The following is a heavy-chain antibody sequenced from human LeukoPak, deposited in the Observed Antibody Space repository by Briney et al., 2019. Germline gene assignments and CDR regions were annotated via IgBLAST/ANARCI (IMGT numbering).Heavy chain of an antibody. Sequence: SGGSLRLSCAASGFAVSNNCMSWVRQAPGKGLEWVSIIYGGGSTYYADSVNGRFTISRHNSKNTLFLQMNSLRTEDTAVYYCARAYDSSGYWPEYFHHWGQGTLVTVSS. V-gene: IGHV3-53*04. CDR1: GFAVSNNC. CDR2: IYGGGST. J-gene: IGHJ1*01. CDR3: ARAYDSSGYWPEYFHH. D-gene: IGHD3-22*01.